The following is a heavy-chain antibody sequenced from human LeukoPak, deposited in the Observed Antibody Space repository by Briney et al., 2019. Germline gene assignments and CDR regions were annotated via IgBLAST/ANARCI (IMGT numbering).Heavy chain of an antibody. V-gene: IGHV4-34*01. CDR1: GGSFSGYY. CDR2: INHSGST. J-gene: IGHJ3*01. D-gene: IGHD3-22*01. CDR3: ARLPTYYDSSGYYREDF. Sequence: SETLSLTCAVYGGSFSGYYWSWIRQPPGKGLERIGEINHSGSTNYNPSLKSRVTISVDTSKNQFSLKLSSVTAADTAVYYCARLPTYYDSSGYYREDFWGQGTMVTVSS.